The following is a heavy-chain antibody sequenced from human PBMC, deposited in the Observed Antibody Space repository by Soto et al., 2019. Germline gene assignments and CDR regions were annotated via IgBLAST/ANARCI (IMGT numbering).Heavy chain of an antibody. CDR3: ARGPCTQYCSSTSCYGGYFDY. CDR1: GGSFSGYY. V-gene: IGHV4-34*01. Sequence: SETLSLTCAVYGGSFSGYYWSWIRQPPGKGLEWIGEINHSGSTNYNPSIKSRVTISVDTSKNQFSLKLSSVTAADTAVYYCARGPCTQYCSSTSCYGGYFDYWGQGTLVTVSS. D-gene: IGHD2-2*01. J-gene: IGHJ4*02. CDR2: INHSGST.